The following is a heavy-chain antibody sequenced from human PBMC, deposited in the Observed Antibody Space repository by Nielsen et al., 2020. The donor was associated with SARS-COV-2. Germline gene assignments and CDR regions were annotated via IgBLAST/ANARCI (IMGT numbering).Heavy chain of an antibody. CDR1: GFTFSNYT. Sequence: GGSLRLSCAASGFTFSNYTMNWVRQAPGKGLEWISYIRGRSSTIYYADSVKGRFTISRDDAKNSLYLQMNSLRVEDTAVYYCARDWDPAGNYWYFDLWGRGTLVTVSS. CDR2: IRGRSSTI. D-gene: IGHD6-19*01. J-gene: IGHJ2*01. CDR3: ARDWDPAGNYWYFDL. V-gene: IGHV3-48*01.